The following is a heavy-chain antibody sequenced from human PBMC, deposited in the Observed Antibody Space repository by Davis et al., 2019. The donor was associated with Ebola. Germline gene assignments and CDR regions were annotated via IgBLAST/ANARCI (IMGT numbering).Heavy chain of an antibody. CDR2: IYYSGST. V-gene: IGHV4-61*08. CDR1: GGSISSGGYY. J-gene: IGHJ4*02. Sequence: SETLSLTCTVSGGSISSGGYYWSWTRQHPGKGLEWIGYIYYSGSTYYNPSLKSRVTISVDTSKNQFSLKLSSVTAADTAVYYCASYGYDFWSGSYDYWGQGTLVTVSS. D-gene: IGHD3-3*01. CDR3: ASYGYDFWSGSYDY.